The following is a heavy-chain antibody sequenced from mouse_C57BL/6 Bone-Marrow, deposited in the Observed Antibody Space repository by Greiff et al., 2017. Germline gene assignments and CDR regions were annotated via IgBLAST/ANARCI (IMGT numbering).Heavy chain of an antibody. D-gene: IGHD1-1*01. Sequence: QVQLQQPGAELVKPGASVKLSCKASGYTFTSYWMHWVKQRPGRGLEWIGRIDPNGGGTKYNEKFKSKATLTVDKPSSTAYMQLSSLTSEDSAVYYWARARYNTTRGATGGVYFDYWGQGTTLTVSS. J-gene: IGHJ2*01. CDR2: IDPNGGGT. CDR3: ARARYNTTRGATGGVYFDY. CDR1: GYTFTSYW. V-gene: IGHV1-72*01.